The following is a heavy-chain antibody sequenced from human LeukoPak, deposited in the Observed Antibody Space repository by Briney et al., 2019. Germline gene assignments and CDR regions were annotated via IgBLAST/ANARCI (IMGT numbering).Heavy chain of an antibody. CDR1: GGSISSYY. Sequence: PSETLSLTCTVSGGSISSYYWSWIRQPPGKGLEWIGYIYYSGSTNYNPSLKSRVTISVDTSKNQFSLKLSSVTAADTAVYYCARHIDIVVVVAASYYFDYWGQGTLVTVSS. CDR3: ARHIDIVVVVAASYYFDY. CDR2: IYYSGST. V-gene: IGHV4-59*08. D-gene: IGHD2-15*01. J-gene: IGHJ4*02.